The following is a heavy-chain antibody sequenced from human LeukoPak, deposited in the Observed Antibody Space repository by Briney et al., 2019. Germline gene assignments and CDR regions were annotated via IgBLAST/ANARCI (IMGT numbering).Heavy chain of an antibody. V-gene: IGHV3-23*01. D-gene: IGHD2-21*02. CDR3: VREDTPATANY. CDR1: GFNFANHA. Sequence: GGSLRLSCAASGFNFANHAMSWVRQTPGKGLEWVSAISGGSDITYYADSVTGRFTISRDNSKDTLFLQMHSLRPGDTAVYYCVREDTPATANYWGQGTLVTISS. J-gene: IGHJ4*02. CDR2: ISGGSDIT.